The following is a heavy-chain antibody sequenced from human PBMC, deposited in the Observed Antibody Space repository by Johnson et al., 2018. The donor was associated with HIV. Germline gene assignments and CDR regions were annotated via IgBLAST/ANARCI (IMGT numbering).Heavy chain of an antibody. V-gene: IGHV3-30-3*01. Sequence: QVQLVESGGGLVQPGRSLRLSCAASEFTFSSYGMHWVRQAPGKGLEWVAIISYDGNNKYYADSVKGRFIISRDNSKNTLYLQMNSLRVEDTAVYYCARDSNFWSDPTGAFDIWGQGTMVTVSS. CDR3: ARDSNFWSDPTGAFDI. J-gene: IGHJ3*02. D-gene: IGHD3-3*01. CDR2: ISYDGNNK. CDR1: EFTFSSYG.